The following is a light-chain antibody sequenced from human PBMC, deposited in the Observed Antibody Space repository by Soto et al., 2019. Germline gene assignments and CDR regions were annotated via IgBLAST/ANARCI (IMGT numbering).Light chain of an antibody. Sequence: QSVLTQPPSASGSPGQSVAISCTGTSSDVGGYNYVSWYQQHPGKAPKLMIYEVNKRPSGVPDRFSGSKSGNTASLTVSGRQAEDEADYYCSSYAGSSNVFRTGTKVTXL. CDR3: SSYAGSSNV. CDR1: SSDVGGYNY. CDR2: EVN. J-gene: IGLJ1*01. V-gene: IGLV2-8*01.